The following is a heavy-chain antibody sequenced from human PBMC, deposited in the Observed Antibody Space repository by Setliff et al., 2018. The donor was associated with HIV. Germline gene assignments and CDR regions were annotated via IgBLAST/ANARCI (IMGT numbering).Heavy chain of an antibody. CDR3: ASQFTSSWVYNWFDP. Sequence: SETLSLTCTVSGGSINSGSYYWSWIRQPAGKGLEWIGHIHTSTTTNYNPSLKSRVTISIDKSKNHFSLKLSSVTAADTAVYYCASQFTSSWVYNWFDPWGQGTLVTVSS. CDR1: GGSINSGSYY. D-gene: IGHD6-13*01. CDR2: IHTSTTT. J-gene: IGHJ5*02. V-gene: IGHV4-61*09.